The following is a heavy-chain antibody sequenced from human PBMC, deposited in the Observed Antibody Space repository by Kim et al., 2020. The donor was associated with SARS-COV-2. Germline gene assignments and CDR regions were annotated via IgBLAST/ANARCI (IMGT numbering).Heavy chain of an antibody. Sequence: SETLSLTCAVYGGSLSDYYWSWIRQPPGKGLEWIGEINHRGSTNYNTSLNSRVTISLDTSKNQFSLILRSVTAADTAGYYCARGLIGSGVSSYDYGLDVWGLGTTVTVSS. D-gene: IGHD2-8*01. J-gene: IGHJ6*02. CDR1: GGSLSDYY. V-gene: IGHV4-34*01. CDR3: ARGLIGSGVSSYDYGLDV. CDR2: INHRGST.